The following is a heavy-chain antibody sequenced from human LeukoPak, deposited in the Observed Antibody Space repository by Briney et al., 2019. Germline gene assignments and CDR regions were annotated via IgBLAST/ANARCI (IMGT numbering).Heavy chain of an antibody. V-gene: IGHV3-11*04. J-gene: IGHJ6*03. D-gene: IGHD6-13*01. CDR2: ISSSGSTI. CDR1: GFTFSDYY. CDR3: ARDQDSSSWLDYMDV. Sequence: KPGGSLRLSCAASGFTFSDYYMSWLRQAPGKGLEWVSYISSSGSTIYYADSVKGRFTISRDNAKNSLYLQMNSLRAEDTAVYYCARDQDSSSWLDYMDVWGKGTTVTVSS.